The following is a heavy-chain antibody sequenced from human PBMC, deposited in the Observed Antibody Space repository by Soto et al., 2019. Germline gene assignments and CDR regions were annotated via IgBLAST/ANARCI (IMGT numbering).Heavy chain of an antibody. J-gene: IGHJ4*02. Sequence: QVQLVQSGAEVKKPGASVKVSCKASGYSFTRHSMQWVRQAPGQGLEWMGIINPSGGSTNYAQKFQGRVTMTRDTSTSTVYMELSSLRSDDTAAYYCARDARGSSSIRDYWGQGTLVTVSS. CDR1: GYSFTRHS. CDR3: ARDARGSSSIRDY. D-gene: IGHD6-6*01. CDR2: INPSGGST. V-gene: IGHV1-46*01.